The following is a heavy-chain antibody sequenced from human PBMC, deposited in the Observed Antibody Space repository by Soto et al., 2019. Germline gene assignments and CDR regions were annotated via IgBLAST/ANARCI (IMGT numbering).Heavy chain of an antibody. CDR1: GYTFTSYG. J-gene: IGHJ6*02. CDR2: ISAYNGNT. D-gene: IGHD4-17*01. V-gene: IGHV1-18*01. Sequence: ASVKVSCKASGYTFTSYGISWVRQAPGQGLEWMGWISAYNGNTNYAQKLQGRVTMTTDTSTSTAYMELRSLRSDDTAVYYCARGTYGEYLRDYYGMDVWGQGTTVTVSS. CDR3: ARGTYGEYLRDYYGMDV.